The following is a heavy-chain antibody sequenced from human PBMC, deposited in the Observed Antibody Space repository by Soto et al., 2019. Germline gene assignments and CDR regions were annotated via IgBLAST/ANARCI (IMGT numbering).Heavy chain of an antibody. Sequence: QSQTLSLPCAISGDSVSNNSATWNWFRRSPSGGLEWLGRTYYMSKWYNDYALSVKSRITINPDTSKNQFSLQLNSVTPEDTAVYYCARETWATRDVWGQGTTVTVSS. CDR1: GDSVSNNSAT. V-gene: IGHV6-1*01. CDR2: TYYMSKWYN. D-gene: IGHD1-26*01. J-gene: IGHJ6*02. CDR3: ARETWATRDV.